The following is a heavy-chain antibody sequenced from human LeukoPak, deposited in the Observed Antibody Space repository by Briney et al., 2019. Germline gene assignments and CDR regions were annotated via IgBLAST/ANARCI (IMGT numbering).Heavy chain of an antibody. D-gene: IGHD2-2*01. Sequence: PSETLSLTCTVSSGSISSYYWSWIRQPPGKGLEWIGEINHSGSTNYNPSLKSRVTISVDTSKNQFSLKLSSVTAADTAVYYCAREDIVVVPAADYYYGMDVWGQGTTVTVSS. CDR1: SGSISSYY. CDR2: INHSGST. CDR3: AREDIVVVPAADYYYGMDV. J-gene: IGHJ6*02. V-gene: IGHV4-34*01.